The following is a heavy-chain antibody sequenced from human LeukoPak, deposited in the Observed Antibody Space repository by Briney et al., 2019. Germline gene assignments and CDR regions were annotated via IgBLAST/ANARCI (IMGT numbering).Heavy chain of an antibody. CDR3: ARGGAEVGAFDY. Sequence: SETLSLTCTVSGGSISSSSYYWGWLRHPPGKGLEWIGSIYYSGSTYYNPSLKSRVTISVDKSKNQFSLKLSSVTAADTAVYYCARGGAEVGAFDYWGQGTLVTVSS. J-gene: IGHJ4*02. CDR1: GGSISSSSYY. CDR2: IYYSGST. D-gene: IGHD1-26*01. V-gene: IGHV4-39*07.